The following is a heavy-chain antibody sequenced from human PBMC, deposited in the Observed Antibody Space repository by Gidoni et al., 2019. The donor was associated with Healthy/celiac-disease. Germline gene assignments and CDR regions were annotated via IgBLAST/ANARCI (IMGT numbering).Heavy chain of an antibody. J-gene: IGHJ4*02. V-gene: IGHV4-39*01. CDR1: GGCISSSSYY. CDR2: IYYSGST. D-gene: IGHD1-26*01. CDR3: ARLEIVGATEIDY. Sequence: QRQLQESGPGLVKPSETLSLTCNVSGGCISSSSYYWGWIRQPPGKGLEWIGSIYYSGSTYYNPSLKSRVTISVDTSKNQFSLKLSSVTAADTAVYYCARLEIVGATEIDYWGQGTLVTVSS.